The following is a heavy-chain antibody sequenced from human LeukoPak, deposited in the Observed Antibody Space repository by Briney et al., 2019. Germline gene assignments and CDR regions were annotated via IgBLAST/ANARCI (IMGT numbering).Heavy chain of an antibody. CDR2: INPSGGST. CDR3: AREWTTPYGMDV. D-gene: IGHD1-1*01. V-gene: IGHV1-46*01. J-gene: IGHJ6*02. Sequence: ASVKVSCKASGYSFTTYYLHWVRQAPGQGLVWMGIINPSGGSTSYAQKFQGRVNMTRDTSTSTVYMEVRSLRSEDTAVYYCAREWTTPYGMDVWGQGTTVTVSS. CDR1: GYSFTTYY.